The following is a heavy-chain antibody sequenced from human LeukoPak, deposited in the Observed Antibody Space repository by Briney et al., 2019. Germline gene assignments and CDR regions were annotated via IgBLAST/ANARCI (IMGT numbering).Heavy chain of an antibody. J-gene: IGHJ4*02. D-gene: IGHD4-23*01. CDR2: FTGSGGST. CDR3: AILEGAYFGSNDY. V-gene: IGHV3-23*01. Sequence: GGSLRLSRVACGFTLSSYAMSGVRPAAGKGLDWVSGFTGSGGSTYYSESVKGRFSISRDNSKNMLYLQMNSLRAEDTAVYYCAILEGAYFGSNDYWGQGTLVTVSS. CDR1: GFTLSSYA.